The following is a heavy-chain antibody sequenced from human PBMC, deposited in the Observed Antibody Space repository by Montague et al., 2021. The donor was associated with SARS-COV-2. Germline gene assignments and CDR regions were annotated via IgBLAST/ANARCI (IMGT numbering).Heavy chain of an antibody. J-gene: IGHJ6*02. Sequence: SETLSLTCAVYGGSFSGYYWSWIRQPPGKGLEWIGEINHSGSTNYNPSLKSRVTISVDTSKNQFSLKLSSVTAADTAVYYCARGPVDDNCSGGSCYSRYYFGMDGWGPGTTV. CDR2: INHSGST. V-gene: IGHV4-34*01. CDR1: GGSFSGYY. D-gene: IGHD2-15*01. CDR3: ARGPVDDNCSGGSCYSRYYFGMDG.